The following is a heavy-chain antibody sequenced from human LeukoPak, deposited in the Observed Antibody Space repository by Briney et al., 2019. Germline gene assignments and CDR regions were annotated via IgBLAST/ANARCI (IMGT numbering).Heavy chain of an antibody. D-gene: IGHD3-10*01. V-gene: IGHV1-18*01. CDR1: GYTFTSYG. J-gene: IGHJ4*02. CDR3: ARLLRVEYYGSGSYTDY. CDR2: ISAYNGNT. Sequence: ASVKVSCKASGYTFTSYGISWVRQAPGQGLEWMGWISAYNGNTNYAQKLQGRVTMTTDTSTSTAYMELRSLRSDDTAVYYCARLLRVEYYGSGSYTDYWGQGTLVTVSS.